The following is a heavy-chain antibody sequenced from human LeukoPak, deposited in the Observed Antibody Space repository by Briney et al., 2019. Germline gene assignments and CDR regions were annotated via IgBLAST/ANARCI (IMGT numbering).Heavy chain of an antibody. CDR3: ARDRPRSVYFDY. D-gene: IGHD3-10*01. CDR1: GYTFTDYY. CDR2: INPNSGGT. V-gene: IGHV1-2*02. Sequence: ASVNVSCKASGYTFTDYYMHWVRQAPGQGLEWMGWINPNSGGTNYAQKLQGRVTMTTDTSTSTAYMELRSLRSDDTAVYYCARDRPRSVYFDYWGQGTLVTVSS. J-gene: IGHJ4*02.